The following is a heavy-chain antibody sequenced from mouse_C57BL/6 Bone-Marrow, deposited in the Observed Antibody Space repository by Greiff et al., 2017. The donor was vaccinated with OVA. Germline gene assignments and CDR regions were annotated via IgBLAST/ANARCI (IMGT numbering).Heavy chain of an antibody. V-gene: IGHV1-20*01. CDR2: INPYNGDT. CDR3: ARRYYYGSSSFAY. Sequence: VQLQQSGPELVKPGDSVKISCKASGYSFTGYFMNWVMQSHGKSLEWIGRINPYNGDTFYNQKFKGKATLTVDKSSSTAHMELRSRTSEDSAVYYCARRYYYGSSSFAYWGQGTLVTVSA. CDR1: GYSFTGYF. J-gene: IGHJ3*01. D-gene: IGHD1-1*01.